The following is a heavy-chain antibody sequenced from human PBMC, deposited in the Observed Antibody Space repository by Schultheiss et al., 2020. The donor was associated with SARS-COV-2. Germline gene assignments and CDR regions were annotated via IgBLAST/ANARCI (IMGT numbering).Heavy chain of an antibody. CDR2: IIPIFGTA. Sequence: SVKVSCKASGGTFSSFTISWVRQAPGQGLEWMGGIIPIFGTANYAQKFQGRVTITADESTSTAYMELSSLRSEDTAVYYCARGQSLWTTTKHWYFDLWGRGTLVTVSS. J-gene: IGHJ2*01. D-gene: IGHD3-16*02. V-gene: IGHV1-69*13. CDR1: GGTFSSFT. CDR3: ARGQSLWTTTKHWYFDL.